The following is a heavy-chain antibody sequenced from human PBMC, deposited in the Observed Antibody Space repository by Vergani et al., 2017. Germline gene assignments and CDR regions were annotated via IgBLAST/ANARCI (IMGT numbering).Heavy chain of an antibody. CDR2: LYSAGST. D-gene: IGHD1-26*01. J-gene: IGHJ5*02. Sequence: VQLVESGGGVVQPGRSLRLSCAASGLTVSSNYMSWVRQAPGKGLEWVSVLYSAGSTYYADSVKGRFIISRDNSKNTLYLQMNSLRGEDTAVYYCARGGLRMSSRFDPWGQGTLVTVSS. V-gene: IGHV3-53*01. CDR1: GLTVSSNY. CDR3: ARGGLRMSSRFDP.